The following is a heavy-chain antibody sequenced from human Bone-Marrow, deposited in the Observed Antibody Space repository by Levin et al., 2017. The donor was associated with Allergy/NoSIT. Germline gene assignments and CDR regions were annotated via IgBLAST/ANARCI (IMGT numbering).Heavy chain of an antibody. J-gene: IGHJ4*02. Sequence: PSETLSLTCAVYGGSFSGYYWSWIRQPPGKGLEWIGEINHSGSTNYSPSLKSRVTISVDTSKNQFSLKLSSVTAADTAVYYCARDNDYGDYRFDYWGQGTLVTVSS. CDR2: INHSGST. CDR3: ARDNDYGDYRFDY. CDR1: GGSFSGYY. D-gene: IGHD4-17*01. V-gene: IGHV4-34*01.